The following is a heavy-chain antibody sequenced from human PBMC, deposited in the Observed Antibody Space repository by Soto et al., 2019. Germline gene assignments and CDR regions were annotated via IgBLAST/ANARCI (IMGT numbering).Heavy chain of an antibody. J-gene: IGHJ6*02. CDR1: GFTFSNAW. D-gene: IGHD3-10*01. V-gene: IGHV3-15*07. CDR2: IKSKTNGGTT. CDR3: TLRVRLASVDV. Sequence: GGSLRLSCAASGFTFSNAWMNWVRQAPGKGLEWVGRIKSKTNGGTTDYAAPVKGRFTISRDDSKNTLYLQMNSLKTEDTAVYYCTLRVRLASVDVRGQGTTVTVSS.